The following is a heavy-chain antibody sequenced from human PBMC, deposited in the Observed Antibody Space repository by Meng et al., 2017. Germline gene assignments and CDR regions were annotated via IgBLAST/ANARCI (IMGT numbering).Heavy chain of an antibody. J-gene: IGHJ3*02. V-gene: IGHV3-7*01. D-gene: IGHD3-22*01. CDR1: GFTFSSYW. CDR3: ARAPRFYYYYDSSGYYHI. CDR2: IKQDGSEK. Sequence: ESLKISCAASGFTFSSYWMSWVRQAPGKGLEWVANIKQDGSEKYYVDSVKGRFTISRGNAKNSLYLQMNSLRAEDTAVYYCARAPRFYYYYDSSGYYHIWGQGTMVTVSS.